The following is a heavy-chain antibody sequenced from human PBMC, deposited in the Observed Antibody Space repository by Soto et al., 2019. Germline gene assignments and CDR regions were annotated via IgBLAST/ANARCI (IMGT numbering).Heavy chain of an antibody. D-gene: IGHD6-13*01. J-gene: IGHJ4*02. CDR2: IYSGGSP. V-gene: IGHV3-53*04. CDR3: ARGARSSWRHFDC. CDR1: GFTVISNY. Sequence: EVQLVESGGGLVQPGGSLRLSCAASGFTVISNYMSWVRQSPGKGLEWVSVIYSGGSPYYADSVKGRFTISRHNSKNTLDLQMNSLRPEDTAVYYCARGARSSWRHFDCWGQGTLVAVST.